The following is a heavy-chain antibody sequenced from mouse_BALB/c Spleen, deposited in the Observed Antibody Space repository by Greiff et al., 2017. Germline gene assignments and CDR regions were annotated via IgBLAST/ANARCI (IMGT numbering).Heavy chain of an antibody. CDR3: ARAAGFDY. D-gene: IGHD1-2*01. CDR1: GFTFSDYY. Sequence: EVMLVESGGGLVKPGGSLKLSCAASGFTFSDYYMYWVRQTPEKRLEWVATISDGGSYTYYPDSVKGRFTISRDNAKNNLYLQMSSLKSEDTAMYYCARAAGFDYWGQGTTLTVSS. J-gene: IGHJ2*01. CDR2: ISDGGSYT. V-gene: IGHV5-4*02.